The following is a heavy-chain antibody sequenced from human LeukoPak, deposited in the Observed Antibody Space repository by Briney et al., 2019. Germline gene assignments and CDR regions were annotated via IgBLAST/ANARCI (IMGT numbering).Heavy chain of an antibody. CDR1: GFTVSSNY. D-gene: IGHD3-10*01. CDR3: ARGTVTMVDY. V-gene: IGHV3-66*01. CDR2: IYSGGST. Sequence: GGSLRLSCAASGFTVSSNYMSWVRQAPGRGLEWVSVIYSGGSTYYADSVKGRFTISKDNSKNTLFFQMNSLRAGDTAVYYCARGTVTMVDYWGQGTLVTVSS. J-gene: IGHJ4*02.